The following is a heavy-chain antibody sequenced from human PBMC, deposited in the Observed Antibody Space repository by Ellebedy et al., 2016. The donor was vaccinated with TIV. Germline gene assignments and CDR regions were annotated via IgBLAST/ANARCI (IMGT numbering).Heavy chain of an antibody. CDR1: AFTFSNYT. CDR2: VSSSCRYI. J-gene: IGHJ4*02. CDR3: ARVITAAEGRNSG. Sequence: PGGSLRLSCAASAFTFSNYTIHWLRQAPGKGLEWVASVSSSCRYIYFAASVKGRFTISRDNAKNSLYLQMNSLRAEDTAVYYCARVITAAEGRNSGWGQGTLVTVSS. V-gene: IGHV3-21*01. D-gene: IGHD6-25*01.